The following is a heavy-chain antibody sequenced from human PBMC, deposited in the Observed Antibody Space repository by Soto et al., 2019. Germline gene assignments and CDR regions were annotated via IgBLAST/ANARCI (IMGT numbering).Heavy chain of an antibody. CDR2: ISSSSSYI. Sequence: GGSLRLSCAASGFTFSSYSMNWVRQAPGKGLEWVSSISSSSSYIYYADSVKGRFTISRDNAKNSLYLQMNSLRAEDTAVYYCARDLLSQKYSYGPVWGQGTTVTVSS. D-gene: IGHD5-18*01. V-gene: IGHV3-21*01. CDR1: GFTFSSYS. CDR3: ARDLLSQKYSYGPV. J-gene: IGHJ6*02.